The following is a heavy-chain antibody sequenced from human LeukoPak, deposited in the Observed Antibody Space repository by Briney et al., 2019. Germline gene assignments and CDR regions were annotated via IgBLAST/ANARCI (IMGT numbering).Heavy chain of an antibody. V-gene: IGHV1-18*01. J-gene: IGHJ3*02. CDR3: ARESGIYGDYGAFDI. D-gene: IGHD4-17*01. Sequence: ASVKVSCKASGYTFTKYGITWVRQAPGQGLEWMGWISTYNGNTNYAQKLQGRVTMTTDTSTSTVYIELRSLTSDDTAAYYCARESGIYGDYGAFDIWGQGTMVTVSS. CDR2: ISTYNGNT. CDR1: GYTFTKYG.